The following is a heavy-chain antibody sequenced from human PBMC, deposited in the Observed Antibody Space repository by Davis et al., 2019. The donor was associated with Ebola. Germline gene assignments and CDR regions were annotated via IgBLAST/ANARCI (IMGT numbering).Heavy chain of an antibody. D-gene: IGHD3-10*01. CDR3: AKPGRYGSGSYYFDY. V-gene: IGHV3-23*01. CDR2: ISGSGGST. CDR1: GFTFSSYA. Sequence: PGGSLRLSCAASGFTFSSYAMSWVRQAPGKGLEWVSAISGSGGSTYYADSVKGRFTISRDNSKNTLYLQMNSLRAEDTAVYYCAKPGRYGSGSYYFDYWGQGTLVTVSS. J-gene: IGHJ4*02.